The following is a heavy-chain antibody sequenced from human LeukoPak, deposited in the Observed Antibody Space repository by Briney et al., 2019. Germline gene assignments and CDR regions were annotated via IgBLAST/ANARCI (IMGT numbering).Heavy chain of an antibody. CDR1: GGSISSGDYY. CDR2: INHSGST. CDR3: ARQRIAARLQRFWYFDL. Sequence: SQTLSLTCTVSGGSISSGDYYWSWIRQPPGKGLEWIGEINHSGSTNYNPSLKSRVTISVDTSKNQFSLKLSSVTAADTAVYYCARQRIAARLQRFWYFDLWGRGTLVTVSS. J-gene: IGHJ2*01. D-gene: IGHD6-6*01. V-gene: IGHV4-30-4*08.